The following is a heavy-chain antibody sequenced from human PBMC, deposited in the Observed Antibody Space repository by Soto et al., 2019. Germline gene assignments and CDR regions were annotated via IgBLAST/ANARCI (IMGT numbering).Heavy chain of an antibody. CDR1: GFTFSSYG. V-gene: IGHV3-30*18. J-gene: IGHJ6*02. Sequence: PGGSLRLSCAASGFTFSSYGIHWVRQAPGKGLEWVAVISYDGSNKYYADSVKGRFTISRDNSKNTLYLQMNSLRAEDTAVYYCAKAKVGYCGGDCFYYYGMDVWGQGTTVTVSS. CDR3: AKAKVGYCGGDCFYYYGMDV. CDR2: ISYDGSNK. D-gene: IGHD2-21*02.